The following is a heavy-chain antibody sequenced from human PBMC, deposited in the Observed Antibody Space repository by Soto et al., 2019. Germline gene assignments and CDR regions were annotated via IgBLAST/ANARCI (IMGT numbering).Heavy chain of an antibody. CDR2: TRNQANSYTT. Sequence: EVQLVESGGGLVQPGGSLRLSCAASGFTFSDHYMDWVRQAPGKALEWVGRTRNQANSYTTDYAASGKGSSTISRDDSKNSLYLHMNSLETDDTAVYYSARGYCSSTSYSHYYYYGMDVWSQGTTVTVSS. CDR1: GFTFSDHY. V-gene: IGHV3-72*01. CDR3: ARGYCSSTSYSHYYYYGMDV. J-gene: IGHJ6*02. D-gene: IGHD2-2*01.